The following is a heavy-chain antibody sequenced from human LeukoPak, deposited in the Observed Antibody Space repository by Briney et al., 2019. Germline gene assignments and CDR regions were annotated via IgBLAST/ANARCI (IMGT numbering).Heavy chain of an antibody. D-gene: IGHD2-21*01. CDR3: ARDGVEFYNWFDP. Sequence: SCKASGYTFTSYYMHWVRQAPGKGLVWVSRINSDGSSTTYADSVKGRFTISRDNAKNTLYLQMSSLRAEDTAVYYCARDGVEFYNWFDPWGQGTLVTVSS. CDR1: GYTFTSYY. V-gene: IGHV3-74*01. J-gene: IGHJ5*02. CDR2: INSDGSST.